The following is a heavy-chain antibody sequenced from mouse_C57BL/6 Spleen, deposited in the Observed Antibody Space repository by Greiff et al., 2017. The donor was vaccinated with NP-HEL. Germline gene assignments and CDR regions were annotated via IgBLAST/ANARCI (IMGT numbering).Heavy chain of an antibody. CDR3: ARALYYYGSSYECYFDY. V-gene: IGHV1-82*01. D-gene: IGHD1-1*01. CDR2: IYPGDGDT. J-gene: IGHJ2*01. CDR1: GYAFSSSW. Sequence: VQLQQSGPELVKPGASVKISCKASGYAFSSSWMNWVKQRPGKGLEWIGRIYPGDGDTNYNGKFKGKATLTADKSSSTAYMQLSSLTSEDSAVYFCARALYYYGSSYECYFDYWGQGTTLTVSS.